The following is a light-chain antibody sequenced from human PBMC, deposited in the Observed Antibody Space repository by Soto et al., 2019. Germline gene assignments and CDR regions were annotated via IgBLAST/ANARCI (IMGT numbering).Light chain of an antibody. CDR1: HYLGNS. CDR2: DAS. V-gene: IGKV1-33*01. Sequence: DIQMTQSPSSLSASVGDRVTITCQASHYLGNSLSWSQQKPGKAPKLLISDASNLETGVPSRFSASASETDFTFTISSLQPEDIATYYCQQYDSLPFTVGGGTKVDIK. CDR3: QQYDSLPFT. J-gene: IGKJ4*01.